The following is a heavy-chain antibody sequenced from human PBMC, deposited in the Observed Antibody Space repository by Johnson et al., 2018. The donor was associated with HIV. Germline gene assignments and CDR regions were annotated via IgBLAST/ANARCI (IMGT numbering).Heavy chain of an antibody. Sequence: QVQLVESGGGVVQPGRSLRLSCAASGFTFSNYAMHWVRQAPGRGLEWVAVISYAGTDKYYADSVRGRFTISRDNSKNTLYLQMSSLRPEDTAVHYCAKDGYRAALDVWGQGTMVTVST. V-gene: IGHV3-30*04. D-gene: IGHD5-24*01. CDR2: ISYAGTDK. CDR3: AKDGYRAALDV. CDR1: GFTFSNYA. J-gene: IGHJ3*01.